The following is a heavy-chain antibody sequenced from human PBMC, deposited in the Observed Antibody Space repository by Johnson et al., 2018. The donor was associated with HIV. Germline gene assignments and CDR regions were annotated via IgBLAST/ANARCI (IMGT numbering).Heavy chain of an antibody. CDR2: VSYDESSK. Sequence: QVQLVESGGGLVQPGGSLKLSCAASGFTFSGSAMHWVRQAPGKGLEWVAFVSYDESSKYYREYVKGRFNISRDNSKNTLYLQMNSLRAEDTSVYYCAKAMEYDSTGHDAFDIWGQGTMVTVSS. CDR1: GFTFSGSA. V-gene: IGHV3-30*04. D-gene: IGHD2-8*01. CDR3: AKAMEYDSTGHDAFDI. J-gene: IGHJ3*02.